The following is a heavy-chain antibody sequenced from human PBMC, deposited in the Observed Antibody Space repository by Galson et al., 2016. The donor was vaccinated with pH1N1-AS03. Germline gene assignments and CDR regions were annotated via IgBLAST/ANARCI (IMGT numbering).Heavy chain of an antibody. CDR3: ARRADYGDFAFDY. Sequence: QSGAEVTMPGKSLKISCQGSGYNFASYYIVWVRQMPGKGLEWMGIIYPGDSDATYSPSFQGQVTISADKSISTADLQWSSLKAPDTAMYYCARRADYGDFAFDYWGQGTLVTVSS. CDR1: GYNFASYY. J-gene: IGHJ4*02. CDR2: IYPGDSDA. V-gene: IGHV5-51*03. D-gene: IGHD4-17*01.